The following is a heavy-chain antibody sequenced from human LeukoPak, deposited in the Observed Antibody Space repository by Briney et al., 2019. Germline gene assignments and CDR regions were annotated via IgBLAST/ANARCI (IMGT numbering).Heavy chain of an antibody. J-gene: IGHJ6*04. CDR3: AGGNFIPAAMFDV. CDR2: IVVGSGNT. Sequence: SVKVSCKVSGFTFTSSAMQWVRQARGQGLEWIGWIVVGSGNTNYAQKFQERVTITRDMSTSTAYMELSSLRSEDTAVYYCAGGNFIPAAMFDVWGKGTTVTVSS. V-gene: IGHV1-58*02. D-gene: IGHD2-2*01. CDR1: GFTFTSSA.